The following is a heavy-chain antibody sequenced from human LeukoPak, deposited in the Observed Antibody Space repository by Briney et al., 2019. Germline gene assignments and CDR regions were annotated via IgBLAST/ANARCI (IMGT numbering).Heavy chain of an antibody. CDR3: ARGNDILTGYYPLVY. CDR1: GGTFSSYA. J-gene: IGHJ4*02. CDR2: IIPIFGTA. Sequence: SVKVSCKASGGTFSSYAISWVRQAPGQGLEWMGGIIPIFGTANYAQKYQGRVTITADESTSTAYMELSSLRSEDTAVYYCARGNDILTGYYPLVYWGQGTLVTVSS. D-gene: IGHD3-9*01. V-gene: IGHV1-69*13.